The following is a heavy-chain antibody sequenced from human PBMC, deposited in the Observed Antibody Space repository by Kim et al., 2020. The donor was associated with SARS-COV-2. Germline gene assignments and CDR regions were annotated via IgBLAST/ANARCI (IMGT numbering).Heavy chain of an antibody. D-gene: IGHD6-6*01. CDR3: TSIKYSEGGPLPFFDY. V-gene: IGHV3-49*02. J-gene: IGHJ4*02. Sequence: ASVKGRFSLSRDDSKSIAYLQMNSLKTEDTAVYYCTSIKYSEGGPLPFFDYWGQGILVTVSS.